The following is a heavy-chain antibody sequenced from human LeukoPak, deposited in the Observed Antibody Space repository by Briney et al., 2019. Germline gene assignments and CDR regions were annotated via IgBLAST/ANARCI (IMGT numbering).Heavy chain of an antibody. CDR3: ARDPKITGAFHCYYYYMDV. D-gene: IGHD1-20*01. CDR2: ISAYNGNT. J-gene: IGHJ6*03. CDR1: GYTFTSYG. Sequence: ASVKVSCKASGYTFTSYGISWVRQAPGQGLEWMGWISAYNGNTNYAQKLQGRVTMTTDTSTSTAYMELRSLRSDDTAVYYCARDPKITGAFHCYYYYMDVWGKGTTVTVSS. V-gene: IGHV1-18*01.